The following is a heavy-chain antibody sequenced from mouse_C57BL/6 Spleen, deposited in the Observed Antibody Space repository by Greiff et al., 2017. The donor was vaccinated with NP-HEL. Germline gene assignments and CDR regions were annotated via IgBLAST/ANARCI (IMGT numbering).Heavy chain of an antibody. V-gene: IGHV1-69*01. CDR2: IDPSDSYT. Sequence: VKQSCKASGYTFTSYWMHWVKQRPGQGLEWIGEIDPSDSYTNYNQKFKGKSTLTVDKSSSTAYMQLSSLTSEDSAVYYCARGGVATPYFDYWGQGTTLTVSS. J-gene: IGHJ2*01. CDR3: ARGGVATPYFDY. D-gene: IGHD1-1*01. CDR1: GYTFTSYW.